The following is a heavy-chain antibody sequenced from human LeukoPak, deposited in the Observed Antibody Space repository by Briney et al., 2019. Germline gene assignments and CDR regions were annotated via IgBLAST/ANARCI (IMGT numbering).Heavy chain of an antibody. CDR3: AELGITMIGGV. V-gene: IGHV3-23*01. Sequence: GGTLRLSCAASGFTFSSYGMSWVRQAPGKGLEWVSAISGSGDSTYYADSVKGRFTISRDNSKNSLYLQMNSLRAEDTAVYYCAELGITMIGGVWGKGTTVTISS. CDR2: ISGSGDST. CDR1: GFTFSSYG. D-gene: IGHD3-10*02. J-gene: IGHJ6*04.